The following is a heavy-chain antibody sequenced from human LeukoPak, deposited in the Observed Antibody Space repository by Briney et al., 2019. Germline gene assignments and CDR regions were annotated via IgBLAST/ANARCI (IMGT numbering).Heavy chain of an antibody. CDR3: ARGIHGSYRQGFDY. J-gene: IGHJ4*02. CDR2: IYPGDSDT. D-gene: IGHD1-26*01. Sequence: GESLKISCKASVFSITNYWIAWVRQTPEKGLEWMGIIYPGDSDTRYNPSFQGQVTISADKSIKTAYLQWSSLKASDTAMYYCARGIHGSYRQGFDYWGQGTLVSVSS. CDR1: VFSITNYW. V-gene: IGHV5-51*01.